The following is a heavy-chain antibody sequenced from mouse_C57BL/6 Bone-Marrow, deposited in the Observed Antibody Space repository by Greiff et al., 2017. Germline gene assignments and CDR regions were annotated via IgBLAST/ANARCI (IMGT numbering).Heavy chain of an antibody. CDR2: IYPSDSET. V-gene: IGHV1-61*01. Sequence: VQLQQPGAELVRPGSSVKLSCKASGYTFTSYWMDWVKQRPGQGLEWIGNIYPSDSETHYNQKFKDKAKLTVDKSSSTAYMQLSSLTSEDSAVYYCARGDYYGSSYGAMDYWGQGTSVTVSS. CDR3: ARGDYYGSSYGAMDY. CDR1: GYTFTSYW. J-gene: IGHJ4*01. D-gene: IGHD1-1*01.